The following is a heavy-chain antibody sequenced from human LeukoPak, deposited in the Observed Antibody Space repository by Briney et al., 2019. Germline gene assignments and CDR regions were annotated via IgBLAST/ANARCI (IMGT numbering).Heavy chain of an antibody. D-gene: IGHD3-10*01. CDR1: GFTVSGNY. Sequence: GGSLRLSCAASGFTVSGNYMSWIRQAPGKGLEWVSYISSSGSTIYYADSVKGRFTISRDNARNSLYLQMNSLRAEDTAVYYCARGYYYGSGSWDYYFDYWGQGTLVTVSS. J-gene: IGHJ4*02. V-gene: IGHV3-11*01. CDR2: ISSSGSTI. CDR3: ARGYYYGSGSWDYYFDY.